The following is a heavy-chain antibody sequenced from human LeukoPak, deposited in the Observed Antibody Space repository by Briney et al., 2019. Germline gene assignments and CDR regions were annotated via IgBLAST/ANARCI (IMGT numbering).Heavy chain of an antibody. CDR2: IWYAGTNE. V-gene: IGHV3-33*01. Sequence: GGSLRLSCAASGFTFSSYGMHWVRQAPGKGLEWVAVIWYAGTNEYYADSVKGRFTISRDNSKNTLYLQMNSLRAEDTAVYYCARDKGPRHSAFDIWGQGTMVTVSS. CDR1: GFTFSSYG. CDR3: ARDKGPRHSAFDI. J-gene: IGHJ3*02.